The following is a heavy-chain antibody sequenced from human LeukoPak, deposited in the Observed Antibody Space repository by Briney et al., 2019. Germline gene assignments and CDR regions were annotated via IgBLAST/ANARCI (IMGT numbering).Heavy chain of an antibody. V-gene: IGHV3-23*01. J-gene: IGHJ6*02. CDR3: AKDLDTMVRGTPYYYGMDV. CDR1: GFTFSSYA. D-gene: IGHD3-10*01. CDR2: ISGSGGST. Sequence: QAGGSLRLSCAASGFTFSSYAMSWVRQAPGKGLEWVSAISGSGGSTYYADSVKGRFTISRDNSKNTLYLQMNSLRAEDTAVYYCAKDLDTMVRGTPYYYGMDVWGQGTTAPVSS.